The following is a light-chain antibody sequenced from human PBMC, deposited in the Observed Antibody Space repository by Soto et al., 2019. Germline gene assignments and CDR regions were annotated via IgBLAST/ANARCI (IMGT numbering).Light chain of an antibody. V-gene: IGLV1-44*01. CDR2: TNN. Sequence: QSVLTQPPSASGTPGLGVTISCSGSSSNIGTNSVDWYQQVPGAAPDLLIHTNNQRPLGVTDRFSASKPGASASLAIRGLQSQDEADYYCAAWDDSLKAYVFGTGTKVTVL. J-gene: IGLJ1*01. CDR3: AAWDDSLKAYV. CDR1: SSNIGTNS.